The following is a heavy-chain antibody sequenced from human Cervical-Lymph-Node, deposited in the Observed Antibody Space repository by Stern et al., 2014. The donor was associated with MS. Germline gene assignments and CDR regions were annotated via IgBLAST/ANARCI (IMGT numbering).Heavy chain of an antibody. CDR3: AKDGGSYSAFQN. J-gene: IGHJ1*01. CDR1: GFTFDDYA. D-gene: IGHD1-26*01. V-gene: IGHV3-9*01. CDR2: ISWNSCSI. Sequence: EVQLVESGGGLVQPGRSLRLSCAASGFTFDDYAMHWVRQAPGKGLEWVSGISWNSCSIGYADSVKGRFTISRDNAKNSLYLQMNSLRAEDTALYYCAKDGGSYSAFQNWGQGTLVTVSS.